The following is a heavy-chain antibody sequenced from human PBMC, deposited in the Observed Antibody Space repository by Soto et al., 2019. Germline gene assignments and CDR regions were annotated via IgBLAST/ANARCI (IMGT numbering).Heavy chain of an antibody. D-gene: IGHD6-19*01. CDR3: TTEFGYNSGQNDH. CDR2: LKGRNVGGTI. Sequence: EVQLVESGGGLVKPGGSLRLSCATYGFTFNDAWLSWVRQAPGKGLEWVGRLKGRNVGGTIDYAAPVTGRFTISSDESQNTLHLQMNSLKIEDTAVYYCTTEFGYNSGQNDHWGQGALVTVSS. V-gene: IGHV3-15*07. J-gene: IGHJ4*02. CDR1: GFTFNDAW.